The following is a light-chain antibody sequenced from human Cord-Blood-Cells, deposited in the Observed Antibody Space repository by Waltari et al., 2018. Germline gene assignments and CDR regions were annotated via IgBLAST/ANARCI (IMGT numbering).Light chain of an antibody. CDR1: QSVSSSH. J-gene: IGKJ2*01. CDR2: GAS. Sequence: DIVLTQSPGTLSLSPGERATLPCRASQSVSSSHLAWYQQKPGQAPRLLIYGASSRATGIPDRFSGSGSGTDFTLTISRLEPEDFAVYYCQQYGSSPYTFGQGTKLEIK. CDR3: QQYGSSPYT. V-gene: IGKV3-20*01.